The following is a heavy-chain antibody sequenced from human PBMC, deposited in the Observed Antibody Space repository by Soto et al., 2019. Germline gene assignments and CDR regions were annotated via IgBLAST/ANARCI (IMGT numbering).Heavy chain of an antibody. CDR3: AKDLGAAGTEGYYFHGMDV. Sequence: GGSLRLSCAASGFTFSSYGMHWVRQAPGKGLEWVAVISYDGSNKYYADSVKGRFTISRDNSKNTLYLQMNSLRAEDTAVYYCAKDLGAAGTEGYYFHGMDVWGQGTTVTVSS. J-gene: IGHJ6*02. D-gene: IGHD6-13*01. V-gene: IGHV3-30*18. CDR2: ISYDGSNK. CDR1: GFTFSSYG.